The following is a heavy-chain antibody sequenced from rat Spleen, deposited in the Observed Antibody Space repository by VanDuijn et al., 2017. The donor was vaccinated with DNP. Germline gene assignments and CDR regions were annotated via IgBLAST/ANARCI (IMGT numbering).Heavy chain of an antibody. J-gene: IGHJ2*01. Sequence: EVQLVESGGGLVQPGRSMILSCAASGFTFSNSDMAWVRQAPTKGLEWVATISTSGDNTYSGDSVKGRFTISRDNAKSTLYLQMNSLRSEDMATYYCARHGRRVFDYWGQGVMVTVSS. V-gene: IGHV5-25*01. CDR3: ARHGRRVFDY. D-gene: IGHD1-11*01. CDR1: GFTFSNSD. CDR2: ISTSGDNT.